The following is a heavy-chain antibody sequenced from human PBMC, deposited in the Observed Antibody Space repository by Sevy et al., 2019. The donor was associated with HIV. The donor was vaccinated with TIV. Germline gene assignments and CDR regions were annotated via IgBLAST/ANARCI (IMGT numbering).Heavy chain of an antibody. V-gene: IGHV3-66*01. J-gene: IGHJ6*02. CDR1: GLSVSDNY. CDR2: IYSDGRT. Sequence: GGSLRLSCAASGLSVSDNYMNWVRQAPGKGLELVSVIYSDGRTYYPDSVKGRFSISRDNSKNTLYLHMNNLRPEDTAVYYCARDRYYDASGYYYYYYGMDVWDQGTTVTVSS. CDR3: ARDRYYDASGYYYYYYGMDV. D-gene: IGHD3-22*01.